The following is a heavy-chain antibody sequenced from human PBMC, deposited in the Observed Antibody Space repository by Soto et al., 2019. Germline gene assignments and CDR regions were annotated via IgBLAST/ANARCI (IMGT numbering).Heavy chain of an antibody. J-gene: IGHJ4*02. CDR2: IGGSGRTT. CDR1: AFTFNNYA. Sequence: PGGSLRLSCAASAFTFNNYAMSWVRQAQGKGLEWVSGIGGSGRTTYYADSVKGRFTISRDNSNNTLFLQMNSLRAEDTAVYYCAKSRYSDSSGDFYDYWGQGTLVTVSS. V-gene: IGHV3-23*01. D-gene: IGHD3-22*01. CDR3: AKSRYSDSSGDFYDY.